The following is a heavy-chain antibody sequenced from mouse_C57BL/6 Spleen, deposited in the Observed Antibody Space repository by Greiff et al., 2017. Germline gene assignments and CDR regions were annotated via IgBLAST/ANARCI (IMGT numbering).Heavy chain of an antibody. CDR2: ISSGSSTI. CDR3: AKTTVGDAMDC. Sequence: DVMLVESGGGLVKPGGSLKLSCAASGFTFSDYGMHWVRQAPEKGLEWVAYISSGSSTIYYADTVKGRFTISRDNAKNTLFLQMTSLRSEDTAMYYCAKTTVGDAMDCWGQGTSVTVSS. J-gene: IGHJ4*01. D-gene: IGHD1-1*01. CDR1: GFTFSDYG. V-gene: IGHV5-17*01.